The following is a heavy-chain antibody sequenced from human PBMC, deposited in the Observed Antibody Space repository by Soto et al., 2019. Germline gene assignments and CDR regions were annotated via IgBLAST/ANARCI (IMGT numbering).Heavy chain of an antibody. CDR2: IYYSGST. Sequence: PSETLSLTCTVSGGSVSSVSYYWSWIRQPPGKGLEWIGYIYYSGSTYYNPSLKSRVTISVDTSKNQFSLKLSSVTAADTAVYYCARASLIHDFWSGYLSGYYGMDVCGQGTTVSVSS. V-gene: IGHV4-30-4*08. J-gene: IGHJ6*02. CDR3: ARASLIHDFWSGYLSGYYGMDV. CDR1: GGSVSSVSYY. D-gene: IGHD3-3*01.